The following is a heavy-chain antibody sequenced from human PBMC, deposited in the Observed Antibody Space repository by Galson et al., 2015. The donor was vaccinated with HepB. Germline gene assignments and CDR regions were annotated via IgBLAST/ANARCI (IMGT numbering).Heavy chain of an antibody. CDR3: ARGLGTAVAGTWRFDY. V-gene: IGHV4-59*01. J-gene: IGHJ4*02. D-gene: IGHD6-19*01. CDR1: GGSISRDY. Sequence: ETLSLTCSVSGGSISRDYWSWLRRPPGKGLEWIGYIYNGVSTNYNPSLQSRVTISADTSKSQFSLILNSVTPADTAEYYCARGLGTAVAGTWRFDYWGQGALVTVAS. CDR2: IYNGVST.